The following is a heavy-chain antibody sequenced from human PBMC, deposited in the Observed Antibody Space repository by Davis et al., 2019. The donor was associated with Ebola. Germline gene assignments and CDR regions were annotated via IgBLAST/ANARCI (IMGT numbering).Heavy chain of an antibody. CDR3: AREDIVVVVAATPHYYYGMDV. J-gene: IGHJ6*04. D-gene: IGHD2-15*01. CDR1: GYTFTSRY. V-gene: IGHV1-46*01. CDR2: INPSGGST. Sequence: ASVKVSCKASGYTFTSRYMHWVRQAPGQGLEWMGIINPSGGSTSYAQKFQGRVTMTRDTSTSTVYMELSSLRSEDTAVYYCAREDIVVVVAATPHYYYGMDVWGKGTTVTVSS.